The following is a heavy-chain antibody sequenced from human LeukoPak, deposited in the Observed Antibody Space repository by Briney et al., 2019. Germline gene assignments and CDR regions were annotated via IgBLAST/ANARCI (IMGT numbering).Heavy chain of an antibody. J-gene: IGHJ4*02. CDR1: GFTFSGFW. Sequence: QPGGSLRLSCAVSGFTFSGFWMSWSRQAPGKGLEWVSAISISGTKTYYGDSVKGRFIISRDNSKNTLYLQMNSLRVEDTAIYYCANEIRPNDYWGRGTLVTVAS. D-gene: IGHD4-17*01. CDR3: ANEIRPNDY. CDR2: ISISGTKT. V-gene: IGHV3-23*01.